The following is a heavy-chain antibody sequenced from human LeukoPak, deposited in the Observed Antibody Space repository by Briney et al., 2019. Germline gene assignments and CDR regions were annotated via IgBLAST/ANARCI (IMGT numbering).Heavy chain of an antibody. D-gene: IGHD3-22*01. V-gene: IGHV3-30*02. CDR1: GFTFTSYG. J-gene: IGHJ5*02. Sequence: PGGSLRLSCAASGFTFTSYGMRWVRQAPGKGLEWVAFIRYDGSNKYYADSVKGRFTISRDNSKNTLYVQMNSLRGEDTAVYYCAKGLYYKDRSGYPAWGQGTLVTVSS. CDR3: AKGLYYKDRSGYPA. CDR2: IRYDGSNK.